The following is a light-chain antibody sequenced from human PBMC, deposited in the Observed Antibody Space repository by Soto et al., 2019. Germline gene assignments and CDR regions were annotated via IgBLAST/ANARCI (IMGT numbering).Light chain of an antibody. Sequence: QSALTQPASVSGSLGQSITISCTVTSSDVGGYNYVSWYQQHPGKVPKLMLYDVINRPSGLSHRFSGSKSGITASLTISELQAEDEADYYCSSYPSSNTWVFGGGTQLTVL. V-gene: IGLV2-14*03. CDR1: SSDVGGYNY. J-gene: IGLJ3*02. CDR3: SSYPSSNTWV. CDR2: DVI.